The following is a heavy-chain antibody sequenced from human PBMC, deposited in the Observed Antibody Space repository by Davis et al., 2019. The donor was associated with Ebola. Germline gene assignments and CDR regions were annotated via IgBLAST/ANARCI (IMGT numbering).Heavy chain of an antibody. Sequence: GESLKISCAASGFIFSSYVMSWVRQAPGKGLEWVSTLGTSADTYCADSVKGRFTISRDNSKNTLYLQMNGLRVEDTAIYYCAKDTSNIWFDIWGQGTMVTVSS. D-gene: IGHD1-26*01. J-gene: IGHJ3*02. CDR1: GFIFSSYV. V-gene: IGHV3-23*01. CDR2: LGTSADT. CDR3: AKDTSNIWFDI.